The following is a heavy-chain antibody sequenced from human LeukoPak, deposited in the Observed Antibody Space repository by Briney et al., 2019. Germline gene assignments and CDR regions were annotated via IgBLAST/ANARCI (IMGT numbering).Heavy chain of an antibody. V-gene: IGHV4-34*01. J-gene: IGHJ3*02. Sequence: AETLSLTCAVYGGSFSGYYCSWIRQPPGKGLEWIGEINHSGSTNYNPSLKSRVTISVDTSKNQFSLKLSSVTAADTAVYYCARPRFPRYYYDSSGYYYRGDAFDIWGQGTMVTVSS. D-gene: IGHD3-22*01. CDR2: INHSGST. CDR3: ARPRFPRYYYDSSGYYYRGDAFDI. CDR1: GGSFSGYY.